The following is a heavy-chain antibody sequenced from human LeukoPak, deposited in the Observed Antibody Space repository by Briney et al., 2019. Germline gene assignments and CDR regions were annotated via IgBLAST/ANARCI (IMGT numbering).Heavy chain of an antibody. V-gene: IGHV4-34*01. D-gene: IGHD4-23*01. J-gene: IGHJ6*02. CDR2: INHSGST. CDR3: ARGLTFYGGKEYYYYYGMDV. Sequence: SETLSLTCAVYGGXFSGYYWSWIRQPPGKGLEWIGEINHSGSTNYNPSLKSRVTISVDTSKNQFSLKLSSVTAADTAVYYCARGLTFYGGKEYYYYYGMDVWGQGTTVTVSS. CDR1: GGXFSGYY.